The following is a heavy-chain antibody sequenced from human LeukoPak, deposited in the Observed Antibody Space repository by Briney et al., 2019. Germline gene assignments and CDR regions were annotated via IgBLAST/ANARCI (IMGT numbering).Heavy chain of an antibody. CDR3: ANDPGRLSTVTTFSP. CDR2: ISGSGGST. Sequence: PGGSLRLSCAASGFTFSSYAMSWVRQAPGKGLEGVSAISGSGGSTYYADAVKGRFTIFRGNSKKTLYLQMNSLRADDTAVYYCANDPGRLSTVTTFSPWGQGPLVTVSS. D-gene: IGHD4-11*01. V-gene: IGHV3-23*01. J-gene: IGHJ5*02. CDR1: GFTFSSYA.